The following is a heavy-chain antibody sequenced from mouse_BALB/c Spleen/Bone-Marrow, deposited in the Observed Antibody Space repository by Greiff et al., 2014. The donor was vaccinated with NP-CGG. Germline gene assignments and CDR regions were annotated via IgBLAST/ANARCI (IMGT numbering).Heavy chain of an antibody. V-gene: IGHV1-77*01. CDR1: GYTFTDYV. J-gene: IGHJ2*01. CDR3: ARCGGLRDFDC. D-gene: IGHD2-4*01. Sequence: VQRVESGPELVKPGASVKMSCKASGYTFTDYVLSWVKQRTGQGLEWIGEIYPGSGSTYYNEKFKGKATLTADKSSNTAYMQLSSLTSEDSAVYFCARCGGLRDFDCWGQGTTLTVSS. CDR2: IYPGSGST.